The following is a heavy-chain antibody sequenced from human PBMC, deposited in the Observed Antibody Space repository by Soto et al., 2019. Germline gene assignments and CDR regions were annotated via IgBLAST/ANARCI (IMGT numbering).Heavy chain of an antibody. J-gene: IGHJ5*02. CDR2: SA. CDR3: AREGPDDIAWFDP. D-gene: IGHD3-9*01. CDR1: GGTFSIYT. V-gene: IGHV1-69*01. Sequence: QVQLVQSGAEVKKPGSSVKVSCKASGGTFSIYTISWVRQAPGQGLEWLGGSANSAQKFQGRLTVTADESTRTVYLELSSLTPEDTAVYYCAREGPDDIAWFDPWGQGTLVSVSS.